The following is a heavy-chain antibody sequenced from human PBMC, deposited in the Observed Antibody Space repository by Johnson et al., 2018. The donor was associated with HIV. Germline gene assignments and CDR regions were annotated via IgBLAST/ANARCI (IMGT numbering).Heavy chain of an antibody. V-gene: IGHV3-30*02. CDR3: ARTGRAVAGTPHAFDI. CDR1: GFTFSSYG. Sequence: QEQLVESGGGVVQPGGSLRLSCVASGFTFSSYGIHWVRQAPGKGLEWVAFIRYDGSNKYYADSVKGRFTISIDNSKNTLYLQMNSLRAEDTAVYYCARTGRAVAGTPHAFDIWGQGTMVTVSS. CDR2: IRYDGSNK. J-gene: IGHJ3*02. D-gene: IGHD6-19*01.